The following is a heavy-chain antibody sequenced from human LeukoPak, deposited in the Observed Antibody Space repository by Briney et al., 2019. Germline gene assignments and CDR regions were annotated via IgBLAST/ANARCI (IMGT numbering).Heavy chain of an antibody. D-gene: IGHD3-10*01. Sequence: GGSLRLSCAASGFTFSSYAMSWVRQAPGKGLEWVSAISGSGDTTYYADSVKGRFTISRDDSKNTPYLQMNGLRAEDTAVYYCAKDQDSLVRGIIWMNNWFDPWGQGTLVTVSS. CDR3: AKDQDSLVRGIIWMNNWFDP. J-gene: IGHJ5*02. V-gene: IGHV3-23*01. CDR2: ISGSGDTT. CDR1: GFTFSSYA.